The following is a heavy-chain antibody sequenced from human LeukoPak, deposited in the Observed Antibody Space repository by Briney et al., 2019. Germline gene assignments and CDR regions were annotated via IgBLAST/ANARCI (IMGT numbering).Heavy chain of an antibody. CDR3: ARTAAAGTGWFDP. CDR1: GGSFSGYY. V-gene: IGHV4-34*01. J-gene: IGHJ5*02. Sequence: SETLSLTCAVYGGSFSGYYWSWIRQPPGKGLEWIGEINHSGSTNYNPSLKGRVTISVDTSKNQFSLKLSSVTAADTAVYYCARTAAAGTGWFDPWGQGTLVTVSS. D-gene: IGHD6-13*01. CDR2: INHSGST.